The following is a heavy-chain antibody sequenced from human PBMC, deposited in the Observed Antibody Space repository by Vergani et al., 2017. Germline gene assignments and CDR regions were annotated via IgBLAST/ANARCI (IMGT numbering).Heavy chain of an antibody. CDR1: GFSLSSGGVG. CDR3: ARMDQLLYGFSY. J-gene: IGHJ4*02. D-gene: IGHD2-2*02. V-gene: IGHV2-5*02. CDR2: IYWDDDK. Sequence: QITLKESGPTLVKPTQTLTLTCAFSGFSLSSGGVGVGWIRQPPGKALEWLSIIYWDDDKRYSPSLKSRLTITKDTSKNQVVLTMTNMDPVDTATYYCARMDQLLYGFSYWGQGTLVTVSS.